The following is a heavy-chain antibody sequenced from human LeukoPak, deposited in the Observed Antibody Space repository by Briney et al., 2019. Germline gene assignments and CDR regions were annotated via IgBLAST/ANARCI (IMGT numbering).Heavy chain of an antibody. D-gene: IGHD5-18*01. CDR2: ISAYNGNT. V-gene: IGHV1-18*01. CDR1: GYTFTSYG. Sequence: ASVKVSCKASGYTFTSYGISWVRQAPGQGLEWMGWISAYNGNTNYAQKLQGRVTMTTDTSTSTAYMELRSLRSDDTAVYYCARYRVDTDYYYGMDVWGQGTTVTVSS. J-gene: IGHJ6*02. CDR3: ARYRVDTDYYYGMDV.